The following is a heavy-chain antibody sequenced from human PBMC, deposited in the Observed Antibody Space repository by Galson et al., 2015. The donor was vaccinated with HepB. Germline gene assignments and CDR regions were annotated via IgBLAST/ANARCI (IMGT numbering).Heavy chain of an antibody. D-gene: IGHD6-19*01. J-gene: IGHJ4*02. CDR1: GFTFSSYA. Sequence: SLRLSCAASGFTFSSYAMSWVRQAPGKGLEWVSAISGVGGSTYYADSVEGRFTISRDKSKNTLYLQMNRLRAEDTAVYYCAKDPLGGWFSSHDYWGQGTLVTVSS. CDR3: AKDPLGGWFSSHDY. CDR2: ISGVGGST. V-gene: IGHV3-23*01.